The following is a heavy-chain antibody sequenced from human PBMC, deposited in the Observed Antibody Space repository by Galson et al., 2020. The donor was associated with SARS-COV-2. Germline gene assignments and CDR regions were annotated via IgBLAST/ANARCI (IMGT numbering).Heavy chain of an antibody. D-gene: IGHD6-6*01. J-gene: IGHJ4*02. CDR2: ISWNSGSI. V-gene: IGHV3-9*01. CDR1: GFTFDDYA. Sequence: SLKISCAASGFTFDDYAMHWVRQAPGKGLEWVSGISWNSGSIGYADSVKGRFTISRDNAKNSLYLQMNSRRAEDTALCYCAKDMCGSSSPYWGQGTLVTVSS. CDR3: AKDMCGSSSPY.